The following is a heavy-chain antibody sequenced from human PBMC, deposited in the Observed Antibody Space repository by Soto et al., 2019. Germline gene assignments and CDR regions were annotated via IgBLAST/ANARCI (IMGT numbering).Heavy chain of an antibody. CDR2: IYYSGST. Sequence: SETLSLTCTVSGGSISSGDYYWSWIRQPPGKGLEWIGYIYYSGSTYYNPSLKSRVTISVDTSKNQFSLKLSSVTAADTAVYYCARDSPEPRFISSGYLGYYGMDVWGQGTTVTVSS. CDR1: GGSISSGDYY. D-gene: IGHD3-22*01. J-gene: IGHJ6*02. V-gene: IGHV4-30-4*01. CDR3: ARDSPEPRFISSGYLGYYGMDV.